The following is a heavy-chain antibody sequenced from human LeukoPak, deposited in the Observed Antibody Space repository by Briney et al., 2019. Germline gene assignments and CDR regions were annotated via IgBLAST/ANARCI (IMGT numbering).Heavy chain of an antibody. J-gene: IGHJ4*02. Sequence: PSETLSLTCTVSGGSVSSGSYYWSWIRQPPGKGLEWIGYIYYSGSTNYNPSLKSRVTISVDTSKNQFSLKLSSVTVADTAVYYCARTRKYSSGLFDYWGQGTLVTVSS. D-gene: IGHD6-19*01. CDR2: IYYSGST. CDR3: ARTRKYSSGLFDY. CDR1: GGSVSSGSYY. V-gene: IGHV4-61*01.